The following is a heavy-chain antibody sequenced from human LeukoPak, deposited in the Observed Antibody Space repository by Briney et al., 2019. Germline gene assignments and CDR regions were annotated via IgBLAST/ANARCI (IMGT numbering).Heavy chain of an antibody. V-gene: IGHV3-48*03. Sequence: PGGSLRLSCEGSGFTFSSYEMNWVRQAPGKGLEWVSYISRSGDTVFYADSVKGRSTISRDNAKKSLYLQMNSLRADDTAIYYCARQRRDGYNPAFDIWGQGTMVTVSS. J-gene: IGHJ3*02. CDR2: ISRSGDTV. D-gene: IGHD5-24*01. CDR1: GFTFSSYE. CDR3: ARQRRDGYNPAFDI.